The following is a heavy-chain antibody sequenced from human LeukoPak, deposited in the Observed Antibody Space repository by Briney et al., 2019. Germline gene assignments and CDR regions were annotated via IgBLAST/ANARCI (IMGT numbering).Heavy chain of an antibody. V-gene: IGHV1-18*04. J-gene: IGHJ4*02. CDR3: AREGGIGDIAVAKRRYFDY. CDR2: ISTYNGNT. D-gene: IGHD6-19*01. CDR1: GYNFDRYG. Sequence: GASVKVSCKGSGYNFDRYGVNWVRQAPGQGLEWVGWISTYNGNTFYAQKFEGRVTMTTDTSTNTVYMDLRSLRSDDTAVYYCAREGGIGDIAVAKRRYFDYWGQGTLVTVSS.